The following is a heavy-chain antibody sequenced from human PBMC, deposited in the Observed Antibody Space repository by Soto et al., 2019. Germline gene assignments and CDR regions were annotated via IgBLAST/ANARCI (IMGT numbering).Heavy chain of an antibody. J-gene: IGHJ4*02. CDR3: ARHKYTYYPFDY. Sequence: PGAALKSWWRVAWYRFTTYWGGWVSQMPGKGLEWMGSIYPGDSDTIYSSSLQGQVTISADKSINTTYLQWSSLKASDTAMYFCARHKYTYYPFDYWAQGTLVTVSS. CDR2: IYPGDSDT. D-gene: IGHD3-22*01. CDR1: WYRFTTYW. V-gene: IGHV5-51*01.